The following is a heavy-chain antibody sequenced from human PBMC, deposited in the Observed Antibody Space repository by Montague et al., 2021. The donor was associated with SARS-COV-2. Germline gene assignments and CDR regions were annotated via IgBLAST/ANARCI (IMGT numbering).Heavy chain of an antibody. CDR1: GYTFTTYG. D-gene: IGHD3-22*01. Sequence: SVMVSCKASGYTFTTYGITWVRQAPGQGLEWMGWINTYNGDTVYAQKFQGRVTMTSDTSTSTAYMELRSLRSDDSAVFYCARADSSGYLWYFDYWGQGTLVTVSS. CDR3: ARADSSGYLWYFDY. CDR2: INTYNGDT. V-gene: IGHV1-18*01. J-gene: IGHJ4*02.